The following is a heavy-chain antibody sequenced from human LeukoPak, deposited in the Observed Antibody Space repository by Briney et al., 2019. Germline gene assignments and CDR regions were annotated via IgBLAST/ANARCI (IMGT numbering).Heavy chain of an antibody. Sequence: GGSLRLSCAASGFPFSSYWMAWVRQAPGRGLEWVASIKQDGGETFYVDSVKGRFTISRDNAKNSLYLQMNSLGAEDTAVYYCTREDHSNYNYWGQGTLVTVSS. CDR1: GFPFSSYW. CDR2: IKQDGGET. D-gene: IGHD4-11*01. CDR3: TREDHSNYNY. J-gene: IGHJ4*02. V-gene: IGHV3-7*01.